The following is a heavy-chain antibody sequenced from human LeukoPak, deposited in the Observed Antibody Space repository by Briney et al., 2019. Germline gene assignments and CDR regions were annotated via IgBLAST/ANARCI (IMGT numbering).Heavy chain of an antibody. CDR2: ISSSSSYI. CDR3: ARSIAVAGTLSDY. V-gene: IGHV3-21*01. D-gene: IGHD6-19*01. CDR1: GFTFSSYS. Sequence: PGGSLRLSCAASGFTFSSYSMNWVRRAPGKGLEWVSSISSSSSYIHYADSVKGRFTISRDNAKNSLYLQMNSLRAGDTAVYYCARSIAVAGTLSDYWGQGTLVTVSS. J-gene: IGHJ4*02.